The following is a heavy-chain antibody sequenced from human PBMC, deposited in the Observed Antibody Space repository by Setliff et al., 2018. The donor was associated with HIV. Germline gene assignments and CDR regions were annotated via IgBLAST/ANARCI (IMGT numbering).Heavy chain of an antibody. CDR2: IGYNGNT. CDR1: GYTFVNYY. V-gene: IGHV1-18*04. CDR3: ARDPTAPSITIFGVVGATYWFDP. J-gene: IGHJ5*02. D-gene: IGHD3-3*01. Sequence: ASVKVSCKTSGYTFVNYYVNWVRQAPGRGLEWVGWIGYNGNTNYAQKFQGRVTMTTDTSTNTAYMDLTSLKSDDTAVYYCARDPTAPSITIFGVVGATYWFDPWGPGTLVTVSS.